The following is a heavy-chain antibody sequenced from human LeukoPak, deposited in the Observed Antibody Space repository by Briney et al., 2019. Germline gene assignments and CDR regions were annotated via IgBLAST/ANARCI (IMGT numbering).Heavy chain of an antibody. V-gene: IGHV3-23*01. J-gene: IGHJ4*02. Sequence: GGSLRLSCTASGFTFSSYAMSWVRQAPGKGLEWVSAISGSGGSTYYADSVKGRFTISRDNSKNTLYLQMNSLRAEDTAVYYCAKDEGDYGDYGDYWGQGTLVTVSS. CDR3: AKDEGDYGDYGDY. D-gene: IGHD4-17*01. CDR2: ISGSGGST. CDR1: GFTFSSYA.